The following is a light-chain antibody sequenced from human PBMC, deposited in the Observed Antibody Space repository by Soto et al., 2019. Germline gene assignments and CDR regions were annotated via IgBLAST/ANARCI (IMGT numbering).Light chain of an antibody. V-gene: IGKV1-16*02. CDR1: QDISNH. CDR3: QQYHNYPVT. Sequence: DIQMTQSPSSLSASVGDRVTITCRASQDISNHLAWFQQKPGKAPKSLIYDASSLQSGVPSNFSGSASGTHFTLIISSLQPKDCATYYCQQYHNYPVTFGGGTKVEI. CDR2: DAS. J-gene: IGKJ4*01.